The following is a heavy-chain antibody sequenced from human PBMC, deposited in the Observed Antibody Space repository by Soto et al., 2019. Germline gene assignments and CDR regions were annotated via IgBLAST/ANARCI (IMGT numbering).Heavy chain of an antibody. J-gene: IGHJ4*02. V-gene: IGHV3-11*01. CDR3: AQDPDATGFYIDS. CDR1: GFIFSDYY. D-gene: IGHD4-4*01. CDR2: ISSGGGTI. Sequence: QVQLVESGGGLVKPGGPLRLSCAASGFIFSDYYMSWIRQTAGKGLEWIAYISSGGGTIHYADSVKGRFAISRDNAKTVLYLQMTSLRVEDTAVYYCAQDPDATGFYIDSWGQGTQVSVSS.